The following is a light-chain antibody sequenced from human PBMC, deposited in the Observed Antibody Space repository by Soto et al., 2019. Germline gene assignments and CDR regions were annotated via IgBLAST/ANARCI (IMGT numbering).Light chain of an antibody. CDR3: QQDYNLPPLT. Sequence: PGERVTLSCRASQSVSSSYLTWYQQKPGQAPRLLIYGASTRATGIPARFSGSGSGTDFTLTISSLQPEDFAVYYCQQDYNLPPLTFGGGTKMDIK. CDR2: GAS. V-gene: IGKV3D-7*01. J-gene: IGKJ4*01. CDR1: QSVSSSY.